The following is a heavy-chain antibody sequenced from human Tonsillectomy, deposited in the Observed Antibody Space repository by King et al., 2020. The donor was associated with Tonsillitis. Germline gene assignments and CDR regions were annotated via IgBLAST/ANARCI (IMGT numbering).Heavy chain of an antibody. Sequence: VQLVESGGGLVKPGGSLRLSCAASGFTFSNAWMNWVRQAPGKGLEWVGRIKSKTDGGKTKDAAPVKGRFTISRDDSKNTLYLQMNSLKTEGKAGYYCTTVVYYLDYWGQGTLVTVSS. CDR3: TTVVYYLDY. V-gene: IGHV3-15*01. CDR2: IKSKTDGGKT. CDR1: GFTFSNAW. J-gene: IGHJ4*02.